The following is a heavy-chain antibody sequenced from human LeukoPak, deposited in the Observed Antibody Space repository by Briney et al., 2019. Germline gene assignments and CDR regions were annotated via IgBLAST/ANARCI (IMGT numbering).Heavy chain of an antibody. Sequence: SEPLSLTCAVYGGSFSGYYWSWIRQPPGRGLEWIGEINHSGSTNYNPSLKSRVTISVDTSKNQFSLKLSSVTAADTAVYYCARRSDGLRLGELSLTPPGYYLDFWGQGTLVTVSS. V-gene: IGHV4-34*01. CDR1: GGSFSGYY. J-gene: IGHJ4*02. CDR2: INHSGST. CDR3: ARRSDGLRLGELSLTPPGYYLDF. D-gene: IGHD3-16*02.